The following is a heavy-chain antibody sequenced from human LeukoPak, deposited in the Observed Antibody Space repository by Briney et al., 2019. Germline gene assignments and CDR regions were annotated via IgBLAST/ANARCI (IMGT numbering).Heavy chain of an antibody. J-gene: IGHJ4*02. CDR3: ARGPGYCSGGSCSYFDY. Sequence: TGGSLRLSCAASGFTFSSYSMNWVRQAPGKALEWVSSISSSSSYIYYADSVKGRFTISRDNAKNSLYLQMNSLRAEDTAVYYCARGPGYCSGGSCSYFDYWGQGTLVTVSS. V-gene: IGHV3-21*01. CDR1: GFTFSSYS. CDR2: ISSSSSYI. D-gene: IGHD2-15*01.